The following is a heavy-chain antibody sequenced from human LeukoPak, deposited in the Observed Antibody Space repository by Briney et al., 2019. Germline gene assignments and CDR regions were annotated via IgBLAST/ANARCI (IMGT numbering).Heavy chain of an antibody. CDR3: ARSVVPAASYYYYYMDV. J-gene: IGHJ6*03. V-gene: IGHV1-18*01. D-gene: IGHD2-2*01. Sequence: ASVKVSCKASGYTFTSYGISWVRQAPGQGLEWMGWISAYNGNTNYAQKLQGRVTMTTDTSTSTAYMELRSLRSDDTVVYYCARSVVPAASYYYYYMDVWGKGTTVTISS. CDR2: ISAYNGNT. CDR1: GYTFTSYG.